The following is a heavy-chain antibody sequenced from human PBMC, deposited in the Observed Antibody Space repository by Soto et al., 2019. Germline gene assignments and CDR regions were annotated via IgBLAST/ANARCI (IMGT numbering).Heavy chain of an antibody. D-gene: IGHD6-19*01. CDR3: ARVNSGRNWFDP. Sequence: LSCAASGFIFSSFSMNWIRQAPGKGLEWIGFIYFSGSTNYNPSLKSRVTMSLDTSKNQFSLKLRSVTPADTAVYFCARVNSGRNWFDPWGQGTLVTVSS. J-gene: IGHJ5*02. CDR2: IYFSGST. V-gene: IGHV4-59*01. CDR1: GFIFSSFS.